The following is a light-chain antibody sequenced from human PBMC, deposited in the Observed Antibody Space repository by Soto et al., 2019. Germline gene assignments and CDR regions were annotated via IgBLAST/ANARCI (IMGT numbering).Light chain of an antibody. CDR2: DVS. CDR3: QQYDSYYT. V-gene: IGKV1-5*01. Sequence: DIQMTQSPSTLSASVGDRVTITCRASQSISNWLAWYQQKPGKAPTLLIYDVSRLESGVPSRFSGSGSGTEFTLTINSLQPDDFANYYCQQYDSYYTFGQGTKVAIK. CDR1: QSISNW. J-gene: IGKJ2*01.